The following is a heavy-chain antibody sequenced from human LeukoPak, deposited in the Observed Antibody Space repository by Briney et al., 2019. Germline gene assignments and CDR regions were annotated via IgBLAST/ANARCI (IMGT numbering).Heavy chain of an antibody. CDR2: IYHSGST. D-gene: IGHD3-22*01. V-gene: IGHV4-39*07. J-gene: IGHJ4*02. Sequence: ASETLSLTCTVSGGSISSSSYYWGWIRQPPGKGLEWIGSIYHSGSTYYKPSLKSRVTISVDTSKNQFSLKLSSVTAADTAVYYCARDGVPAFYYDSSGYCFEQWGQGTLVTVSS. CDR3: ARDGVPAFYYDSSGYCFEQ. CDR1: GGSISSSSYY.